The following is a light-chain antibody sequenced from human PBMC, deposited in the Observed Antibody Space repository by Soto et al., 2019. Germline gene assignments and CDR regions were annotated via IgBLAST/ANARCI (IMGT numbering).Light chain of an antibody. Sequence: QSALTQPPSASGSPGQSVTISCTGTSSDVGGYVYVSWYQQYPGKAPKLMIYEVNKRASGVPDRFSGSKSGNMASLTVSGLQAEDEADYYCSSYSGTNIDVVFGGGTKLTVL. CDR2: EVN. J-gene: IGLJ2*01. CDR1: SSDVGGYVY. CDR3: SSYSGTNIDVV. V-gene: IGLV2-8*01.